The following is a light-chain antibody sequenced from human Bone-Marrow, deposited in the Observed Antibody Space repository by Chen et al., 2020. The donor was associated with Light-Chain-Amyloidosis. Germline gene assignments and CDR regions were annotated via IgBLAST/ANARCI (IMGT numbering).Light chain of an antibody. J-gene: IGLJ2*01. CDR2: QDT. Sequence: SYVLTQPSSVSVAPGQTATIACGGNNIGSTSVHWYQQRPGQSPVMVMYQDTTRPLGIPERFSGSKSENTATLIISETQGDDEADYFCQVWDSGAVVFGGGTELTVL. V-gene: IGLV3-21*01. CDR1: NIGSTS. CDR3: QVWDSGAVV.